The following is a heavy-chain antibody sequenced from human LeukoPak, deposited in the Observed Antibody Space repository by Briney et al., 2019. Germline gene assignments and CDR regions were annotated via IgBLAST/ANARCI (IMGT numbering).Heavy chain of an antibody. CDR2: ISSSSSYT. D-gene: IGHD3-22*01. V-gene: IGHV3-11*06. Sequence: GGSLRLSCAASGFTFSDYYMSWIRQAPGKGLEWVSYISSSSSYTNYADSVEGRFTISRDNAKNSLYLQMNSLRAEDTAVYYCARGVFSGYSPYFDYWGQGTLVTVSS. CDR3: ARGVFSGYSPYFDY. CDR1: GFTFSDYY. J-gene: IGHJ4*02.